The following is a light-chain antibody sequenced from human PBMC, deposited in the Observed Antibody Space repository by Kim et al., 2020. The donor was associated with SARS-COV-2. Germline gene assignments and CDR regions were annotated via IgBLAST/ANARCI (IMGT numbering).Light chain of an antibody. CDR3: RQRNNWPAFT. CDR2: DAS. J-gene: IGKJ4*01. CDR1: QGVSRY. Sequence: SLGESATLSCRASQGVSRYLASYQQQPARAPPLLILDASNSATGGPPSCCSSGSSTAFSLLTSSREPDDFAVYYCRQRNNWPAFTFGAGTKVDIK. V-gene: IGKV3-11*01.